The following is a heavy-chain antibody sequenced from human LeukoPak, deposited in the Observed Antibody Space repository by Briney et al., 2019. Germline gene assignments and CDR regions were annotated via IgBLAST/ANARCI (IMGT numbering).Heavy chain of an antibody. CDR2: IYYSGST. CDR1: GGSISSGDYY. D-gene: IGHD3-22*01. CDR3: ARENLGDYYDSSGYYDLAFSRYMDV. J-gene: IGHJ6*03. Sequence: PSQTLSLTCTVSGGSISSGDYYWSWIRQPPGKGLEWIGYIYYSGSTYYNPSLKSRVTISVDTSKNQFSLKLSSVTAADTAVYYCARENLGDYYDSSGYYDLAFSRYMDVWGKGTTVTVSS. V-gene: IGHV4-30-4*08.